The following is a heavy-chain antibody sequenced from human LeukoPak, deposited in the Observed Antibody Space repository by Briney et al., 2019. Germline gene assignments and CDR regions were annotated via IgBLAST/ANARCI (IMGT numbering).Heavy chain of an antibody. CDR1: GGSISSSSYY. CDR2: IYYSGST. CDR3: ARDSDIVTGSKSHFDY. V-gene: IGHV4-39*07. Sequence: SETLSLTCTVSGGSISSSSYYWGWIRQPPGKGLEWIGSIYYSGSTYYNPSLKSRVTISVDTSKNQFSLKLSSVTAADTAVYYCARDSDIVTGSKSHFDYWGQGTLVTVSS. D-gene: IGHD3-9*01. J-gene: IGHJ4*02.